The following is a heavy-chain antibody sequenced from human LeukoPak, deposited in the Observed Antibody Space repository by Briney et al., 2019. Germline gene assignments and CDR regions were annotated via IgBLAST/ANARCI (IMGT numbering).Heavy chain of an antibody. CDR2: IWYDGSNK. CDR1: GFTFSSYG. J-gene: IGHJ4*02. D-gene: IGHD5-24*01. V-gene: IGHV3-33*01. Sequence: AGGSLRLSCAASGFTFSSYGMHWVRQAPGKGLEWVAVIWYDGSNKYYADSMKGRFTISRDNSKNTLYLQMNSLRAEDTAVYYCARDPDSWLLDYWGQGTLVTVSS. CDR3: ARDPDSWLLDY.